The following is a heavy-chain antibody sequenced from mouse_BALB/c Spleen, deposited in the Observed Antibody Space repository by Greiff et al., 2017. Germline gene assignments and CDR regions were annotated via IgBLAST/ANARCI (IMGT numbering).Heavy chain of an antibody. CDR3: ARGVITTVVATGYYAMDY. CDR1: GYTFTSYW. V-gene: IGHV1-7*01. CDR2: INPSTGYT. D-gene: IGHD1-1*01. J-gene: IGHJ4*01. Sequence: VQRVESGAELAKPGASVKMSCKASGYTFTSYWMHWVKQRPGQGLEWIGYINPSTGYTEYNQKFKDKATLTADKSSSTAYMQLSSLTSEDSAVYYCARGVITTVVATGYYAMDYWGQGTSVTVSS.